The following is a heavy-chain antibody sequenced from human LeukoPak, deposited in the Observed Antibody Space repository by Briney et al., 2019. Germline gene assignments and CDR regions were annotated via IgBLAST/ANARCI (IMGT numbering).Heavy chain of an antibody. CDR3: ARDQETTAYYYYGMDV. V-gene: IGHV3-48*03. CDR2: ISSSGSTI. CDR1: GFTFSSYE. J-gene: IGHJ6*02. D-gene: IGHD1-1*01. Sequence: GGSLRLSCAASGFTFSSYEMNWVRQAPGKGPESVSYISSSGSTIYYADSVKSRFTISRDNAKNSLYLQMNSLRAEDTAVYYCARDQETTAYYYYGMDVWGQGTTVTVSS.